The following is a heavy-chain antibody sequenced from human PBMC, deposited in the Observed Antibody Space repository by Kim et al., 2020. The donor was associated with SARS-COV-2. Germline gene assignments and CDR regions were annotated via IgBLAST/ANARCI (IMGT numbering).Heavy chain of an antibody. D-gene: IGHD6-19*01. V-gene: IGHV3-21*01. Sequence: SGKGRFTISRDNSRNSLYLQMNSLRAEDTAVYYCARVVPIAVACTGAFDIWGQGTMVTVSS. J-gene: IGHJ3*02. CDR3: ARVVPIAVACTGAFDI.